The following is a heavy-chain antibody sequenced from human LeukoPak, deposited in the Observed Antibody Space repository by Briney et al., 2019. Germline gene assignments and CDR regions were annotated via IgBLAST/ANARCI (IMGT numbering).Heavy chain of an antibody. Sequence: SVKVSCTASGGTFSSYAISWVRQAPGQGLEWMGGIIPIFGTANYAQKFQGRVTITADESTSTAYMELSSLRSEDTAVYYCARGRCSSTSCYSDYWGQGTLVTVSS. CDR1: GGTFSSYA. CDR2: IIPIFGTA. V-gene: IGHV1-69*13. J-gene: IGHJ4*02. D-gene: IGHD2-2*01. CDR3: ARGRCSSTSCYSDY.